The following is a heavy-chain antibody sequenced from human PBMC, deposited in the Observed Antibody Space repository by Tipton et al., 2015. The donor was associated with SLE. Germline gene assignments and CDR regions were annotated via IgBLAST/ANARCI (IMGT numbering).Heavy chain of an antibody. V-gene: IGHV4-39*01. J-gene: IGHJ6*03. Sequence: TLSLTCTVSGGSISSSSYYWGWIRQPPGKGLEWIGSIYYSGSTYYNPSLKSRVTISVDTSKNQFSLKLSSVTAADTAVYYCARHVDPPGYYYYYTDVWGKGTTVTVSS. CDR1: GGSISSSSYY. CDR2: IYYSGST. CDR3: ARHVDPPGYYYYYTDV.